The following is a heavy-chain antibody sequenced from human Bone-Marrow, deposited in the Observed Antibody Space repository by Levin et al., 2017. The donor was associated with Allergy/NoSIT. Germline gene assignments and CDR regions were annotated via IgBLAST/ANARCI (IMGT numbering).Heavy chain of an antibody. V-gene: IGHV4-59*01. CDR2: VFHSGNT. D-gene: IGHD7-27*01. J-gene: IGHJ2*01. CDR1: DGSFSDYY. Sequence: SQTLSLTCTVSDGSFSDYYWSWLRQPPGKGLEWIGSVFHSGNTNSNPSLKSRVTISVDTSKNQFSLKVTSVTAADTAVYYCARDLGIMQGFFDLWGRGTLVTVSS. CDR3: ARDLGIMQGFFDL.